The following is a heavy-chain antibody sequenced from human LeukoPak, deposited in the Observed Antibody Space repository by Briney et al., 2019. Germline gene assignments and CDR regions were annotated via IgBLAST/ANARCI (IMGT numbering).Heavy chain of an antibody. J-gene: IGHJ5*02. D-gene: IGHD3-22*01. V-gene: IGHV3-74*01. CDR3: ARGYDTSGYPDL. CDR1: GFTLSSYW. CDR2: ISSDGLST. Sequence: GGSLRLSCAAAGFTLSSYWMHWVRQAPGKGRVGVSRISSDGLSTFYANSVKGRFTIARDIAENTLYLQMNHLRDEDTAVYFCARGYDTSGYPDLWGQGTLVTVSS.